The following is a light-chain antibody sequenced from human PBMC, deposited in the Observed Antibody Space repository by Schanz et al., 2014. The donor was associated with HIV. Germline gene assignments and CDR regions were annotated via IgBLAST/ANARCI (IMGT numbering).Light chain of an antibody. Sequence: DIQMTQSPSPLSASVGDRVTITCRASQDIRNDLGWYQQKPGRAPKRLIYGASSLQSGVPSRFSGRGSGTEFTLTISSLQPDDFATYYCQHYSSYSHTFGQGTRLDIK. V-gene: IGKV1-17*01. CDR1: QDIRND. CDR3: QHYSSYSHT. CDR2: GAS. J-gene: IGKJ2*01.